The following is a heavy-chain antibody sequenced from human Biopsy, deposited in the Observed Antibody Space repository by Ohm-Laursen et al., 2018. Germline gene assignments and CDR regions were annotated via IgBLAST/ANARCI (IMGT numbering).Heavy chain of an antibody. CDR2: INTENGNT. CDR3: ARAKLEPVYYYYGIDV. Sequence: GASVKVSCKASGYTFTSYGISWVRQAPGQGLEWMGWINTENGNTIYAQNLQGRVTMTADTSTSTAYMEVTSLRSDDTAVYYCARAKLEPVYYYYGIDVWGQGTTVTVSS. J-gene: IGHJ6*02. CDR1: GYTFTSYG. V-gene: IGHV1-18*01. D-gene: IGHD1-1*01.